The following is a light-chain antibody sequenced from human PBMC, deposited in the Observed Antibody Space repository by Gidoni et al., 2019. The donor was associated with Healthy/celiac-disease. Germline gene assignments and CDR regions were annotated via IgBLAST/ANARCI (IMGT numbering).Light chain of an antibody. J-gene: IGKJ5*01. Sequence: EIVLTQSPATLSLSPGERATLSCSASQSVSSYFPWYQQLPGQAPMLLNDDASNRATGIPARFSGSGSGTYFTPTISSLEPEDVAVYYCQQSSNWPLSFGQGTRLEIK. CDR2: DAS. CDR1: QSVSSY. V-gene: IGKV3-11*01. CDR3: QQSSNWPLS.